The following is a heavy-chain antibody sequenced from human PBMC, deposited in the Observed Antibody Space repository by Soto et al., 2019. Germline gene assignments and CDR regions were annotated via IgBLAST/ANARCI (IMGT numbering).Heavy chain of an antibody. CDR3: ARSCYYDSRGYLCSFDY. CDR2: INAGNGNT. Sequence: ASVKVSCKASGYTFTSYAMHWVRQAPGQRLEWMGWINAGNGNTKYSQKFQGRVTITRDTSASTAYMELSSLRSEDTAVYYCARSCYYDSRGYLCSFDYWGQGTLVTVSS. V-gene: IGHV1-3*01. CDR1: GYTFTSYA. J-gene: IGHJ4*02. D-gene: IGHD3-22*01.